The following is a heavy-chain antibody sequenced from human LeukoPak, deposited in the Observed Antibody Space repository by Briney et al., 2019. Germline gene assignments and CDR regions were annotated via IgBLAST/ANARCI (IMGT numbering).Heavy chain of an antibody. CDR1: GFTFSDFS. D-gene: IGHD3-3*01. Sequence: GGSLRLSCAGSGFTFSDFSMIWVRQAPGKGLEWVSSIRRDSSDTRYAGSVMGRFTISRDNARNSLYMQMNSLRAEDTAVYYCARGHFGVVLDHWGRGILVTVSS. V-gene: IGHV3-21*01. CDR2: IRRDSSDT. J-gene: IGHJ4*02. CDR3: ARGHFGVVLDH.